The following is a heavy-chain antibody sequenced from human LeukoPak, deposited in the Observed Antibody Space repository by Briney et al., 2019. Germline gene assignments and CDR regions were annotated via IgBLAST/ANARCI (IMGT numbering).Heavy chain of an antibody. D-gene: IGHD4-17*01. V-gene: IGHV3-21*01. Sequence: KPGGSLRLSCAASGFTFSSSAMSWVRQAPGKGLEWVSSISSSTSYIYYADSVKGRFTISKDNAKNSLYLQMNSLRAEDTAVYYCARAGGSTVSHSDYWGQGTLVTVSS. CDR1: GFTFSSSA. J-gene: IGHJ4*02. CDR3: ARAGGSTVSHSDY. CDR2: ISSSTSYI.